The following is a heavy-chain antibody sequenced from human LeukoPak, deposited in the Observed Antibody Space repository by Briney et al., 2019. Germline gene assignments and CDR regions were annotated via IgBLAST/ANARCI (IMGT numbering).Heavy chain of an antibody. J-gene: IGHJ3*02. CDR2: IYHSGST. Sequence: PSETLSLTCTVSGYSISSGYYWGWIRQPPGKGLEWIGSIYHSGSTYYNPSLKSRVTISVDTSKNQFSLKLSSVTAADTSVYYCARSVGIVGAGGAFDIWGQGTMVTVSS. D-gene: IGHD1-26*01. CDR1: GYSISSGYY. V-gene: IGHV4-38-2*02. CDR3: ARSVGIVGAGGAFDI.